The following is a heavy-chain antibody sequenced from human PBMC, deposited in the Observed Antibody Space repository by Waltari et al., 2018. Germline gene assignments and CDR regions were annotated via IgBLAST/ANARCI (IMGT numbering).Heavy chain of an antibody. Sequence: QVQLVESGGGVVQPGRSLRLSCAASGFTFSSYAMHWVRQARGKGLEWVAVISYDGSNKYYADSVKGRFTISRDNSKNTLYLQMNSLRAEDTAVYYCAREDRGYSYGQEGSYWGQGTLVTVSS. J-gene: IGHJ4*02. V-gene: IGHV3-30-3*01. CDR1: GFTFSSYA. CDR2: ISYDGSNK. CDR3: AREDRGYSYGQEGSY. D-gene: IGHD5-18*01.